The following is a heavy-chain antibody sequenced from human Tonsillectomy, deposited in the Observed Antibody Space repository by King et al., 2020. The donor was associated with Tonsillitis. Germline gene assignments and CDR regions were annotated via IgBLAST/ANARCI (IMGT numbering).Heavy chain of an antibody. V-gene: IGHV1-18*01. J-gene: IGHJ6*03. Sequence: VQLVESGAEVKKPGASVKVSCKASGYIFTSYGITWVRQAPGQGLEWMGWITAYKGNTNYAQKFQGRVTMTTDTSTSTAYMELRSLRSDDTAVYYCARDTGFSGSFYHYYYMDVWGKGTTVTVSS. D-gene: IGHD3-22*01. CDR3: ARDTGFSGSFYHYYYMDV. CDR2: ITAYKGNT. CDR1: GYIFTSYG.